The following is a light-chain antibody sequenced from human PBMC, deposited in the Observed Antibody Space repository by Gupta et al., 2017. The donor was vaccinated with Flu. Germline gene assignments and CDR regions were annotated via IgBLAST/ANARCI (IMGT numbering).Light chain of an antibody. Sequence: EIVLTQSPGTLSLSPGERATLSCRASQSVSSSYLAWYQQKPGQAPRLLIYGASSRATGIPDRFCGSGSGTDFTLTISRLEPEDFAVYYCQQYGSSADSFGQGTKLEIK. CDR1: QSVSSSY. J-gene: IGKJ2*03. CDR2: GAS. V-gene: IGKV3-20*01. CDR3: QQYGSSADS.